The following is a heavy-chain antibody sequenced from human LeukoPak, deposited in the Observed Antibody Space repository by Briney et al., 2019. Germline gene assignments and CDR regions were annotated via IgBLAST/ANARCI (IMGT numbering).Heavy chain of an antibody. CDR3: ARNGGSSYDFDY. J-gene: IGHJ4*02. D-gene: IGHD6-6*01. Sequence: GGSLRLSCAASGFTFSSYSMNWVRQAPGKGLEWVSSISSSSSYIYYADSGKGRFTISRDNAKNSLYLQMNSLRAEDTAVYYCARNGGSSYDFDYWGQGTLVTVSS. V-gene: IGHV3-21*01. CDR1: GFTFSSYS. CDR2: ISSSSSYI.